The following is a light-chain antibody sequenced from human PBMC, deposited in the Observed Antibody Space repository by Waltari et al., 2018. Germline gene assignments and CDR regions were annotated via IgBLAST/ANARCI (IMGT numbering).Light chain of an antibody. CDR1: SRDIGRYNF. Sequence: QSALTQPASVSGSPGQSITISCTGTSRDIGRYNFFSWYKHHPGKAPKLILYEVTKGPAGGSDRFSGSKSGNTASLTISGLQAEDDADYYCYSSAMSAFVVFGGGTKLTVL. V-gene: IGLV2-23*02. CDR3: YSSAMSAFVV. J-gene: IGLJ3*02. CDR2: EVT.